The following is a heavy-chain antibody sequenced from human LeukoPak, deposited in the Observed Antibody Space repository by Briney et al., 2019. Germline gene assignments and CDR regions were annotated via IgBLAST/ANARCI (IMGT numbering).Heavy chain of an antibody. J-gene: IGHJ4*02. CDR3: ARDTLPIYYYGSGTPGLD. CDR2: ISAYNGNT. CDR1: GFTFSSYA. Sequence: GGSLRLSCAASGFTFSSYAMHWVRQAPGQGLEWMGWISAYNGNTNYAQKLQGRVTMTTDTSTSTAYMELRSLRSDDTAVYYCARDTLPIYYYGSGTPGLDWGQGTLVTVSS. V-gene: IGHV1-18*01. D-gene: IGHD3-10*01.